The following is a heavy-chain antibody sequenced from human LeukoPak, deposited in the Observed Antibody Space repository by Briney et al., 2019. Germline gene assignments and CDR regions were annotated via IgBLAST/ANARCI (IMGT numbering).Heavy chain of an antibody. D-gene: IGHD2-2*01. V-gene: IGHV3-21*01. J-gene: IGHJ4*02. CDR1: GFIFSSYS. Sequence: GGSLRLSCAASGFIFSSYSMSWVRQAGGKGLGWVSSISSSCSYIYYADSVKGRFTISRDNAKNSLYLQMNSLRAEDTAVYYCARCLGYCSSTSRYDWGQGTLVTVSS. CDR3: ARCLGYCSSTSRYD. CDR2: ISSSCSYI.